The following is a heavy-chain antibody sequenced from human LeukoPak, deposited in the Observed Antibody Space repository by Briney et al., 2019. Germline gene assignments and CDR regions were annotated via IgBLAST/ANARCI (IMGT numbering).Heavy chain of an antibody. J-gene: IGHJ4*02. D-gene: IGHD2-2*01. Sequence: SETLSLTCTVSGGSISSSSYYWGWIRQPPGKGLEWIGSIYYSGSTYYNPSPKSRVTISVDTSKNQFSLKLSSVTAADTAVYYCARQLGYCSSTSCYADKVDYRGQGTLVTVSS. CDR3: ARQLGYCSSTSCYADKVDY. CDR1: GGSISSSSYY. V-gene: IGHV4-39*01. CDR2: IYYSGST.